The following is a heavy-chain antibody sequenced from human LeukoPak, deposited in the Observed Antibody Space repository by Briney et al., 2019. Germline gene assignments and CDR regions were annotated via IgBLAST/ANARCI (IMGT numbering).Heavy chain of an antibody. Sequence: GGSLRLSCAASGFTFSSYGMHWVRQAPGKGLEWVAVIWYDGSNKYYADSVKGRFTISRDNSKNTLYLQMNSLRAEGTAVYYCARDLFVTSPSGFGYWGQGTLVTVSS. J-gene: IGHJ4*02. CDR2: IWYDGSNK. CDR3: ARDLFVTSPSGFGY. V-gene: IGHV3-33*01. D-gene: IGHD3-10*01. CDR1: GFTFSSYG.